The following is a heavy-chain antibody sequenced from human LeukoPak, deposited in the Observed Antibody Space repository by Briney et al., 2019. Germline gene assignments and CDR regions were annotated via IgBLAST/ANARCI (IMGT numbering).Heavy chain of an antibody. V-gene: IGHV3-30*02. Sequence: GGSLRLTCAASVFTFSSYSMGWVRQAPAKGLEWVTFIRYDGSNKYYADAVKGRFTISRENSKNTLSLQMNSLRTEDTAVYYCAKDPGYYDKRVYWGQGTLVTVSS. CDR2: IRYDGSNK. CDR1: VFTFSSYS. CDR3: AKDPGYYDKRVY. J-gene: IGHJ4*02. D-gene: IGHD3-22*01.